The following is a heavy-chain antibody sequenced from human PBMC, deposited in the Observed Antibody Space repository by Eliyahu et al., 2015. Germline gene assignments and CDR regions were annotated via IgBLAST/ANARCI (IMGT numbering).Heavy chain of an antibody. J-gene: IGHJ4*02. CDR3: ARYCSSTSCRYFDY. CDR2: IYYSGNT. Sequence: QVQLQESGPGLVKPSQTLSLTCTVSGGSIXSGGYYWSWIRQPPGKGLEWIGYIYYSGNTYYNPSLKSRITISVDTSKNQFSLNLSSVTAADTAVYYCARYCSSTSCRYFDYWGQGTLVTVSS. CDR1: GGSIXSGGYY. V-gene: IGHV4-31*03. D-gene: IGHD2-2*01.